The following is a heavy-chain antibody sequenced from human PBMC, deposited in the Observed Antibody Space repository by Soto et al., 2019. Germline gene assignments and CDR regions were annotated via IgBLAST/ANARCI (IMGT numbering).Heavy chain of an antibody. Sequence: EVQLVESGGGLVQPGGSLRLSCAASGFTFTSNSMSWVRQAPGKGLEWISYITSSSTTIYYADSVKGRFTISRDNAKNSVYLQLNGLRDDDTALYYCARGRVGTAYFDYWGPGALVTVSS. V-gene: IGHV3-48*02. CDR3: ARGRVGTAYFDY. CDR1: GFTFTSNS. D-gene: IGHD2-21*02. CDR2: ITSSSTTI. J-gene: IGHJ4*02.